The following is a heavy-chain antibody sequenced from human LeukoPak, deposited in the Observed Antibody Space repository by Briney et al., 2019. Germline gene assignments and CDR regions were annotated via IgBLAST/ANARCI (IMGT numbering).Heavy chain of an antibody. CDR2: INDDGTYT. D-gene: IGHD3-22*01. J-gene: IGHJ3*02. Sequence: SGGSLRLSCALSGFTSSSYWMHWVRQVPGKGLVWVSRINDDGTYTVYADSVKGRFTISRDNAKNTLYLQMNSLRAEDTAVYYCARRGVPSTTYYYDSSGYYSPDAFDIWGQGTMVTVSS. V-gene: IGHV3-74*01. CDR3: ARRGVPSTTYYYDSSGYYSPDAFDI. CDR1: GFTSSSYW.